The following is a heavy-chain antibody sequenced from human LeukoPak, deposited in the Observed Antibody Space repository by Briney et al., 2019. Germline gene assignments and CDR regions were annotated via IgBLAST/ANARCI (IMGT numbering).Heavy chain of an antibody. CDR2: IYYSGST. J-gene: IGHJ3*02. CDR3: ASASGLNDAFDI. V-gene: IGHV4-39*07. D-gene: IGHD6-19*01. CDR1: GGSISSNYYY. Sequence: SETLSLTCTVSGGSISSNYYYWGWIRQPPGKGLEWIENIYYSGSTYYNPSLRSRVTISIDTSKNQFSLKVKSVTAADTAVYYCASASGLNDAFDIWGQGTMVIVSS.